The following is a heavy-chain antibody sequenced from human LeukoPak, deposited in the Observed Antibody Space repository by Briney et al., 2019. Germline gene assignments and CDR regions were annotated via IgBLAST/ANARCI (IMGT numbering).Heavy chain of an antibody. V-gene: IGHV4-39*01. Sequence: SETLSLTCTVSGGSISSSSYYWGWIRQPPGKGLEWIGSIYYSGSTYYNPSLKSRVTISVDTSKNQFSLKLSSVAAADTAVYYCARLFSDSVVVVVTNYYMDVWGKGTTVTVSS. CDR1: GGSISSSSYY. J-gene: IGHJ6*03. CDR2: IYYSGST. D-gene: IGHD3-22*01. CDR3: ARLFSDSVVVVVTNYYMDV.